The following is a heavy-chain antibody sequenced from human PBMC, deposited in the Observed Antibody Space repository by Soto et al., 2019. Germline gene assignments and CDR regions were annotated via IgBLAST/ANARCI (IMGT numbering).Heavy chain of an antibody. CDR1: SGSISSSNW. D-gene: IGHD2-2*01. J-gene: IGHJ5*02. CDR3: ASQALYCRSTSCQNWFDP. Sequence: QVQLQESGPGLVKPSGTLSLTCAVSSGSISSSNWWSWVRQPPGKGLEWSGEIYHSGSTNYNPSLKSRATLSVDKSKNQFSRKLSSVTAADTAVYYCASQALYCRSTSCQNWFDPSGQGTLVTVST. CDR2: IYHSGST. V-gene: IGHV4-4*02.